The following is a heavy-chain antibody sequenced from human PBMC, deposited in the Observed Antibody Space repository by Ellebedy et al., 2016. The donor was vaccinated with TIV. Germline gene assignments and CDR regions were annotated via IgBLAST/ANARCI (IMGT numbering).Heavy chain of an antibody. J-gene: IGHJ4*02. CDR3: ARDGPDSDLDY. CDR2: ISSGGSTI. V-gene: IGHV3-11*01. CDR1: GFTFSDYY. Sequence: GESLKISCAASGFTFSDYYMSWIRQAPGKGLEWVSYISSGGSTIFYADSVKGRFTISRDNAKNSLYLQMNSLRAEDTAVYYCARDGPDSDLDYWGQGTLVTVSS. D-gene: IGHD1-14*01.